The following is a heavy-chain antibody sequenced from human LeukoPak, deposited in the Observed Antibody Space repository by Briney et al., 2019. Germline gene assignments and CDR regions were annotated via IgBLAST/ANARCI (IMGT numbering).Heavy chain of an antibody. CDR1: GGSISSSSYY. J-gene: IGHJ4*02. CDR3: ARHMSWSRPLDY. V-gene: IGHV4-39*01. CDR2: IYYSGST. Sequence: SETLSLTCTVSGGSISSSSYYWGWIRQPPGKGLEWIGSIYYSGSTYYNPSLKSRVTISVDTSKNEFSLKLSSVTAADTAVYYCARHMSWSRPLDYWGQGTLVTVSS. D-gene: IGHD3-3*01.